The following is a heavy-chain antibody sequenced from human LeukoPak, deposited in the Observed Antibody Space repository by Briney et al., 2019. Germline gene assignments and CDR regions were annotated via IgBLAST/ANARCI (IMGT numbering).Heavy chain of an antibody. CDR1: GFTFSSYG. V-gene: IGHV3-33*01. D-gene: IGHD3-22*01. J-gene: IGHJ4*02. CDR2: IWYDGSNK. Sequence: GGSLRLSCAASGFTFSSYGMHWVRQAPGKGLEWVAVIWYDGSNKYYADSVKGRFTISRDNSKNTLYLQMNSLRAEDTAVYYCARVDTIITSLDYWGQGTLVTVSS. CDR3: ARVDTIITSLDY.